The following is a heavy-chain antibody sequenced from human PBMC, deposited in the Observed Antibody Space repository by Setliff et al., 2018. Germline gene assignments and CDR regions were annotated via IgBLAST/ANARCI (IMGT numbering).Heavy chain of an antibody. D-gene: IGHD5-12*01. V-gene: IGHV3-73*01. CDR1: GFTFGDYP. J-gene: IGHJ3*02. Sequence: GGSLRLSRTASGFTFGDYPMSWVRQAPGKGLEWVGRIRSKANSYATAYAASVKGRFTISRDDSKNTAYLQMNSLKTEDTAVYYCALWLDAFDIWGQGTMVTVPS. CDR2: IRSKANSYAT. CDR3: ALWLDAFDI.